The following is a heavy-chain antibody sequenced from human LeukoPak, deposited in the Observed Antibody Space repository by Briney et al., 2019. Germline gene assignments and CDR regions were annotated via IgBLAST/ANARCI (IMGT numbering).Heavy chain of an antibody. CDR1: GFTFSSYS. CDR3: AKVGDSSGLDY. Sequence: GGSLRLSCAASGFTFSSYSMNWVRQAPGKGLEWVSSISSSSSYIYYADSVKGRFTISRDNSKNTLYLQMNSLRAEDTAVYYCAKVGDSSGLDYWGQGTLVTVSS. J-gene: IGHJ4*02. CDR2: ISSSSSYI. V-gene: IGHV3-21*01. D-gene: IGHD3-22*01.